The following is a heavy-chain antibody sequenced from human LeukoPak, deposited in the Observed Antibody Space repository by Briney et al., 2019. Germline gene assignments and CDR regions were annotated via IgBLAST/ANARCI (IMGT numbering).Heavy chain of an antibody. CDR2: INHRGVT. Sequence: SEPLSLTCAVYGGSFSGYFCWIRQSPGKGLGWIGEINHRGVTNYRPSLGGRVSIFSDRSLNQSPLRLTSVTAADTATYYCVSGPGTSVIRGVSPKYWNQGPPVTV. D-gene: IGHD3-10*01. J-gene: IGHJ4*02. CDR1: GGSFSGYF. V-gene: IGHV4-34*01. CDR3: VSGPGTSVIRGVSPKY.